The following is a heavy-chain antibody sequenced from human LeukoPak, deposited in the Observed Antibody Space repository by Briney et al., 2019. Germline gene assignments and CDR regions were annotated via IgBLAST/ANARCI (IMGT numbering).Heavy chain of an antibody. J-gene: IGHJ4*02. D-gene: IGHD1-26*01. V-gene: IGHV1-2*02. Sequence: GASVKVSCKASGYTFTGYYMHWVRQAPGQGLEWMGWINPNSGGTNYAQKFQGRVTMTRDTSISTAYMELSRLRSDDTAVYYCARVIVGASYYFDYWGQGTLVTVSS. CDR1: GYTFTGYY. CDR2: INPNSGGT. CDR3: ARVIVGASYYFDY.